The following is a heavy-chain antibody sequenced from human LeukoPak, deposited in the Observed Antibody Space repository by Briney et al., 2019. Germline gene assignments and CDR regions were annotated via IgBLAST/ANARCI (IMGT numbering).Heavy chain of an antibody. V-gene: IGHV1-2*02. J-gene: IGHJ5*02. Sequence: ASVKVSCKASGYTFTGYYMHWVRQAPGQGLEWMGWINPNSGGTNYAQKFQGRVTMTRDTSVSTAYMELSRLRSDDTAVYYCARERRHRRDYYASSGYHNWFDPWGQGTLVTVSS. D-gene: IGHD3-22*01. CDR1: GYTFTGYY. CDR3: ARERRHRRDYYASSGYHNWFDP. CDR2: INPNSGGT.